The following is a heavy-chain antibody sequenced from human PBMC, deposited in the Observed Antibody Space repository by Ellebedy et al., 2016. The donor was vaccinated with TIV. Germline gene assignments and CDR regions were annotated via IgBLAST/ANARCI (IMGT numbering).Heavy chain of an antibody. CDR2: INPNSGGT. D-gene: IGHD3-16*01. J-gene: IGHJ6*03. V-gene: IGHV1-2*02. CDR3: ARGFETFGLDMDV. CDR1: GYTFTGYY. Sequence: ASVKVSXKASGYTFTGYYMHWVRQAPGQGLEWMGWINPNSGGTNYAQKFQGRVTMTRDTSISTAYMELSRLRSDDTAVYYCARGFETFGLDMDVWGKGTTVTVSS.